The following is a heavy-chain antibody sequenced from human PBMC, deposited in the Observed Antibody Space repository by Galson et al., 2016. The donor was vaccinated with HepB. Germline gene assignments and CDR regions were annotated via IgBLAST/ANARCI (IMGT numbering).Heavy chain of an antibody. CDR1: GYTFTSYA. V-gene: IGHV1-3*04. J-gene: IGHJ5*02. CDR2: INTGNGNT. CDR3: ARDSGSPNWFDP. D-gene: IGHD1-26*01. Sequence: SVKVSCKASGYTFTSYAMHWVRQAPGQRLEWMGWINTGNGNTKYSQKFQGRVTISRDTSASTAYMELRSLRSEDTAVHYCARDSGSPNWFDPWGQGTLVTVSS.